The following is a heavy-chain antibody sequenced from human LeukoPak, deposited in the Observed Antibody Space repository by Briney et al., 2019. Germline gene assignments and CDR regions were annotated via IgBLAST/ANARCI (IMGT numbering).Heavy chain of an antibody. CDR1: GFTFSSYA. D-gene: IGHD6-13*01. Sequence: QSGGSLRLSCAASGFTFSSYAMSWVRQAPGKGLEWVSAISGSGGSTYYADSVKGRFTISRDNAKNSLYLQMNSLRAEDTAVYYRARAPLFAAAGYYFDYWGQGTLVTVSS. J-gene: IGHJ4*02. CDR2: ISGSGGST. V-gene: IGHV3-23*01. CDR3: ARAPLFAAAGYYFDY.